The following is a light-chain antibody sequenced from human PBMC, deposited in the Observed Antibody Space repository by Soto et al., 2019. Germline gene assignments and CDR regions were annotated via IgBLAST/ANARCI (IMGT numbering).Light chain of an antibody. J-gene: IGKJ3*01. Sequence: DIQMTQSPSSLSASVGDRVTITCRASQSITNSLNWYQHKPGKAPTLVVYAASSLQSGVPSRFSGSGSGTDFTLTIRSLQPEDFATYFCQQGHSMPFTFGPGTKVDIK. V-gene: IGKV1-39*01. CDR1: QSITNS. CDR2: AAS. CDR3: QQGHSMPFT.